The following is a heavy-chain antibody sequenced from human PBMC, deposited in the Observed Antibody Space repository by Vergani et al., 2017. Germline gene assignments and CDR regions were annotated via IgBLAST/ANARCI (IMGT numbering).Heavy chain of an antibody. CDR1: GGTFSSYA. Sequence: QVQLVQSGAEVKKPGSSVKVSCKASGGTFSSYAISWVRQAPGQGLEWMGRIIPILGIANYAQKFQGRVTITADKSTSTAYMELSSLRSEDTAVYYCARVAQRSFHSGYDQNLFDYWGQGTLVTVSS. V-gene: IGHV1-69*04. CDR2: IIPILGIA. CDR3: ARVAQRSFHSGYDQNLFDY. D-gene: IGHD5-12*01. J-gene: IGHJ4*02.